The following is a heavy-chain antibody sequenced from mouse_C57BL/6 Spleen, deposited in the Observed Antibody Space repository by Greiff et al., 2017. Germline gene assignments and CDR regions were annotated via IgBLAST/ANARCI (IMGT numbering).Heavy chain of an antibody. Sequence: QVQLKQSGPGLVAPSQSLSITCTVSGFSLTSYAISWVRQPPGKGLEWPGVIWTGGGTNYNSALKSRLSISKDNSKSQVFLKMNSLQTDDTARYYCARRSNWDVDWYFDVWGTGTTVTVAS. D-gene: IGHD4-1*01. CDR1: GFSLTSYA. V-gene: IGHV2-9-1*01. CDR3: ARRSNWDVDWYFDV. J-gene: IGHJ1*03. CDR2: IWTGGGT.